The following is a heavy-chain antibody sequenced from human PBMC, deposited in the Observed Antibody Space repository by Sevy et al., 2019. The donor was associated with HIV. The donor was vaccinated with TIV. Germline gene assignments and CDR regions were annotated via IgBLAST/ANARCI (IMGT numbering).Heavy chain of an antibody. CDR1: GYSFSSYA. V-gene: IGHV3-30-3*01. CDR3: ARDREEGQQQYYFDY. Sequence: GGSLRLSCVVSGYSFSSYAISWVRQAPGKGLEWVAVISYDGSNKYYADSVKGRFTISRDNSKNTLYLQMNSLRGEDTAVYYCARDREEGQQQYYFDYWGQGTLVTVSS. D-gene: IGHD6-13*01. CDR2: ISYDGSNK. J-gene: IGHJ4*02.